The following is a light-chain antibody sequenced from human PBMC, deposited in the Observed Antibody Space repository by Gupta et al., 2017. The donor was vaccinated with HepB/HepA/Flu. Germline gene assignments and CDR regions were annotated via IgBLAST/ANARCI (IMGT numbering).Light chain of an antibody. CDR3: QQSYKTPAT. Sequence: SPSSLSASVGDRVTITCRSSQSITTYLNWYHQKAGKATKLLISFTSTLQSGVPSRCSGSGPGKDFTLNITSLQPEDVGIYFCQQSYKTPATFGGGTKVEIK. J-gene: IGKJ4*01. CDR1: QSITTY. CDR2: FTS. V-gene: IGKV1-39*01.